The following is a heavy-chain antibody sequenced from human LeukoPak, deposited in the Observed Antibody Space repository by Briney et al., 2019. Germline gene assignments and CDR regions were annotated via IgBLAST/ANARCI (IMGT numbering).Heavy chain of an antibody. J-gene: IGHJ4*02. CDR1: GFTFSSYA. D-gene: IGHD6-19*01. V-gene: IGHV3-23*01. Sequence: GGSLRLSCAASGFTFSSYAMSWVRQAPGKGLEWVSAISGSGGSTYYADSVKGRFTISRDNSKRMLYLQMNSLRAEDTATYYCAARPTSEAVAPSDFWGQGTLVTASS. CDR2: ISGSGGST. CDR3: AARPTSEAVAPSDF.